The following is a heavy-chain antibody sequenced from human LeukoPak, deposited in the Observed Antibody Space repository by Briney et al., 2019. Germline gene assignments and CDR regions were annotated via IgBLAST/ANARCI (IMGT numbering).Heavy chain of an antibody. J-gene: IGHJ4*02. CDR1: GGTFSSYA. Sequence: ASVKVSCKASGGTFSSYAISWVRQAPGQGLEWMGGIIPIFGTANYAQKFQGRVTITADESTSTAYMELRSLRSDDTAVYYCARKAYYYDSSGYYDDPYYFDYWGQGTLVTVSS. D-gene: IGHD3-22*01. CDR3: ARKAYYYDSSGYYDDPYYFDY. CDR2: IIPIFGTA. V-gene: IGHV1-69*13.